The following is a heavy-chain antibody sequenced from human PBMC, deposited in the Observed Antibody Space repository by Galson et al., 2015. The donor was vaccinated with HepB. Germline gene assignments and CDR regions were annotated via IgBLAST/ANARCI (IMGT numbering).Heavy chain of an antibody. D-gene: IGHD2-8*01. CDR3: ARETGGCMRTTCYYYTAV. J-gene: IGHJ6*03. CDR2: IRNKAKDYTT. CDR1: GLTFSDYD. Sequence: SLRLSCAASGLTFSDYDMHWVRQAPGKGPEWVGRIRNKAKDYTTAYAASVKGRFTISRDDSKSSLYLQMNSLKTEDTAVYYCARETGGCMRTTCYYYTAVWGKGTTVTVSS. V-gene: IGHV3-72*01.